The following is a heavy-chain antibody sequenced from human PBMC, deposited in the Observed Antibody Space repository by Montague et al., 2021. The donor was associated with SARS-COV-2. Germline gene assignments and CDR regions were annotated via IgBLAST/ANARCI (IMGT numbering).Heavy chain of an antibody. J-gene: IGHJ4*02. CDR2: IYYSGDT. D-gene: IGHD4-11*01. Sequence: SETLSLTCSFSGGSISTGSYYWCWIRQPPRKGLEWIGSIYYSGDTYYNPSLKSRVTISVGTSKNQFFLRLSSVTAADTAVYYCVRGGDYTDYGRVDYWGQGTLVIVSS. CDR1: GGSISTGSYY. V-gene: IGHV4-39*01. CDR3: VRGGDYTDYGRVDY.